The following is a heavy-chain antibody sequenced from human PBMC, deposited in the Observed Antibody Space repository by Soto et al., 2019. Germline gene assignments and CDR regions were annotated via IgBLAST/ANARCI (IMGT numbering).Heavy chain of an antibody. Sequence: QLQLQESGPGLVKPSETLSLTCTVSGGSMSSSSYYWGWIRQPPGKELEWIGAIYHSGSTYYHPSLKSRVTISVDTSKNQFSLRLTSLTAADTAVYFCARQTGGFGYYFDYWGQGTLVTVSS. CDR1: GGSMSSSSYY. V-gene: IGHV4-39*01. J-gene: IGHJ4*02. D-gene: IGHD3-16*01. CDR3: ARQTGGFGYYFDY. CDR2: IYHSGST.